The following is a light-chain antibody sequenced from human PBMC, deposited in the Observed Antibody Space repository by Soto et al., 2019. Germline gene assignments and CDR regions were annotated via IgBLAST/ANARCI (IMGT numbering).Light chain of an antibody. CDR3: CSYVGSTTSYV. V-gene: IGLV2-23*02. CDR2: EVN. Sequence: QSALTQPASVSGSPGQSIAIFCTGTSGDVGNFNLVSWYQQHPGKAPKLIINEVNKWPSGVSNRFSGSKSGNTASLTISGLQAEDEADYYCCSYVGSTTSYVFGTGTKLTVL. J-gene: IGLJ1*01. CDR1: SGDVGNFNL.